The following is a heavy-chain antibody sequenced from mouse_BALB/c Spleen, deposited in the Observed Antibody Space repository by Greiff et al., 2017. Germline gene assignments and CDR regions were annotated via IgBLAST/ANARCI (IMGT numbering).Heavy chain of an antibody. CDR3: ARGGYYEDAMDY. CDR2: ISSGGSYT. J-gene: IGHJ4*01. D-gene: IGHD2-3*01. V-gene: IGHV5-9-4*01. CDR1: GFTFSSYA. Sequence: DVMLVESGGGLVKPGGSLKLSCAASGFTFSSYAMSWVRQSPEKRLEWVAEISSGGSYTYYPDTVTGRFTISRDNAKNTLYLEMSSLRSEDTAMYYCARGGYYEDAMDYWGQGTSVTVSS.